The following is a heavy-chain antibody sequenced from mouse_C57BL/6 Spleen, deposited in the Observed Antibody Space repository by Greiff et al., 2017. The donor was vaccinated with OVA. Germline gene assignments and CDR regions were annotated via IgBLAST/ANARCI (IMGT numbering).Heavy chain of an antibody. D-gene: IGHD1-1*01. CDR2: IDPETGGT. CDR3: TSGAVVANYFDY. V-gene: IGHV1-15*01. CDR1: GYTFTSYW. J-gene: IGHJ2*01. Sequence: LVESGTVLARPGASVKMSCKTSGYTFTSYWMHWVKQTPVHGLEWIGAIDPETGGTAYNQKFKGKAILTADKSSSTAYMELRSLTSEDSAVYYCTSGAVVANYFDYWGQGTTLTVSS.